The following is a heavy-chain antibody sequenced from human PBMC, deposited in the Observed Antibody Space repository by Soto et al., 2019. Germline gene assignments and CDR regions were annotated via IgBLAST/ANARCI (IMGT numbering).Heavy chain of an antibody. CDR1: GFTFSSYW. V-gene: IGHV3-7*01. CDR2: IKRDGSEK. Sequence: GGSLRLSCAASGFTFSSYWMSWVRQAPGKGLEWVANIKRDGSEKYYVDSVKGRFTISRDNAKNSLYLQMNSLRAEDTAVYYCATNYYDSSGYYYRGYYYYGMDVWGQGTTVTVSS. J-gene: IGHJ6*02. CDR3: ATNYYDSSGYYYRGYYYYGMDV. D-gene: IGHD3-22*01.